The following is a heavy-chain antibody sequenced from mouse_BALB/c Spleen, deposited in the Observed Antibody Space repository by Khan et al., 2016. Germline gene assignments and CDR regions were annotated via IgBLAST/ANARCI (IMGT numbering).Heavy chain of an antibody. V-gene: IGHV3-8*02. J-gene: IGHJ3*01. CDR2: ISHSGDS. Sequence: EVQLQESGPSLAKPSQTLSLTCSVTGDSITSGHWNWIRKFPGNKFDFVGYISHSGDSYYNPSLKSRISITRDTSKNQYYLQLTSVTTEDTATYYYATWDYYGSAFAYWGQGTLVTVSA. D-gene: IGHD1-2*01. CDR3: ATWDYYGSAFAY. CDR1: GDSITSGH.